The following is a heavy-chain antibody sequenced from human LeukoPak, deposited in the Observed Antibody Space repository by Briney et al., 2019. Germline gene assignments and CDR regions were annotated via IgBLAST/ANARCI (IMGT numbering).Heavy chain of an antibody. CDR1: GYTFTNYD. J-gene: IGHJ1*01. D-gene: IGHD2-21*01. CDR3: ARNGPQVRYFQH. Sequence: ASVKVSCKASGYTFTNYDINWLRQATGQGLEWMGWMNPNSGNTGYAQKFQGRVNMTRNTSISTAYMELSSLRLEDTAVYYCARNGPQVRYFQHWGQGTLVTVSS. CDR2: MNPNSGNT. V-gene: IGHV1-8*01.